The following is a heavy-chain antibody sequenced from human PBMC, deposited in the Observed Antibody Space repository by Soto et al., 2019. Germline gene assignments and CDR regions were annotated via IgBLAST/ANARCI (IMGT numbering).Heavy chain of an antibody. CDR3: AKKVNSGPGSQYFDY. Sequence: PGGSLRLSSAASGFTFSSYSMSWVRQAPGKALEWVSGFRTGGDDGTTYYADSVKGRFTISRDNSKNTLFLQMNSLRAEDTAIYYCAKKVNSGPGSQYFDYWGQGTLVTVSS. V-gene: IGHV3-23*01. CDR1: GFTFSSYS. D-gene: IGHD3-10*01. J-gene: IGHJ4*02. CDR2: FRTGGDDGTT.